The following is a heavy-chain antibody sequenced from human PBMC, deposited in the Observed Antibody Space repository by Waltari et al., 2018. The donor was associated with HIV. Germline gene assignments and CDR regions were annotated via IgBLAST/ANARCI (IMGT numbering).Heavy chain of an antibody. J-gene: IGHJ4*01. CDR1: GYSISAGYY. CDR2: MFHRGNP. V-gene: IGHV4-38-2*01. Sequence: VRLQESGPPEVKPSETLSLTCRVSGYSISAGYYWGWIRQSPGKGLEWIGTMFHRGNPYYNPSLQSRVSMSIDSSKTQFSLTLTSVTAADTAMYYCATVSTITTEKYFDYWGRGMLVTV. D-gene: IGHD5-12*01. CDR3: ATVSTITTEKYFDY.